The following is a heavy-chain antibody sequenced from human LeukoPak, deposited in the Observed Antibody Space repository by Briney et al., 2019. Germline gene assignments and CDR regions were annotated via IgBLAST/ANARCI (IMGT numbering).Heavy chain of an antibody. J-gene: IGHJ4*02. V-gene: IGHV5-10-1*01. CDR1: GYIFTSYW. CDR3: ARRGRSSSNFDF. CDR2: IDLTDSYT. Sequence: GESLKISCKGSGYIFTSYWITWVRQMPGKGLEWMGMIDLTDSYTNYSPSFQGHVTISTDKSISTAYLQWSSLKASDTAIYYCARRGRSSSNFDFWGQGTLVTVSS. D-gene: IGHD6-6*01.